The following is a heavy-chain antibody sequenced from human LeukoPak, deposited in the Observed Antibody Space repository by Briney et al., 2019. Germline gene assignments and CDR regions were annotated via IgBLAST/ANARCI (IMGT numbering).Heavy chain of an antibody. J-gene: IGHJ4*02. CDR1: GGSLSGSY. CDR2: INHSGST. Sequence: SETLSLTCAVYGGSLSGSYWSWIRQPPGKGLEWIGEINHSGSTNYNPSLKSRVTISVDTSKNQFSLKLSSVTAADTAVYYCASVENICSSTSCYPPPPVDYWGQGTLVTVSS. D-gene: IGHD2-2*01. CDR3: ASVENICSSTSCYPPPPVDY. V-gene: IGHV4-34*01.